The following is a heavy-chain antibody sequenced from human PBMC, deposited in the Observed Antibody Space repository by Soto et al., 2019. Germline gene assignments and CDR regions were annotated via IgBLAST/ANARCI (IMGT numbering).Heavy chain of an antibody. CDR2: IYWDDDK. Sequence: QINLKESAPTVVKPTQTLTLTCTFSGFSLSSSGAAVGWIRQPPGRALEWVALIYWDDDKRYNRYNPSLDWRVSVTKETSKCQVALTLTNVDPSDTVTYFCAHMETMSMFGVVIDNGVWFDPWGQGNRVIVSS. V-gene: IGHV2-5*02. D-gene: IGHD3-16*01. CDR1: GFSLSSSGAA. CDR3: AHMETMSMFGVVIDNGVWFDP. J-gene: IGHJ5*02.